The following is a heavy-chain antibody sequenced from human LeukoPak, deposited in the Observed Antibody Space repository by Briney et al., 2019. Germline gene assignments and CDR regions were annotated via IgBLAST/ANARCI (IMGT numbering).Heavy chain of an antibody. CDR1: GGTFSSYA. D-gene: IGHD6-6*01. CDR2: IIPIFGTA. Sequence: SVKVSCKASGGTFSSYAISWVRQAPGQGLEWMGGIIPIFGTANYAQKFQGRVTITADESTSTAYVELSSLRSEDTAVYYCAREYSSSPYYFDYWGQGTLVTVSS. CDR3: AREYSSSPYYFDY. J-gene: IGHJ4*02. V-gene: IGHV1-69*13.